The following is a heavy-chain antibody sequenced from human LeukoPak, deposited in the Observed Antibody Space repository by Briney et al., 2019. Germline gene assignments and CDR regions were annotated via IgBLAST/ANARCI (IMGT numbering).Heavy chain of an antibody. J-gene: IGHJ4*02. CDR2: IYYSGST. CDR1: GGSISSSSYY. Sequence: SETLSVTCTVSGGSISSSSYYWGWIRQPPGKGLEWIGSIYYSGSTYYNPSLKSRVTISVDTSKNQFSLKLSSVTAADTAVYYCAREWNWGQGTLVTVSS. V-gene: IGHV4-39*01. D-gene: IGHD1-1*01. CDR3: AREWN.